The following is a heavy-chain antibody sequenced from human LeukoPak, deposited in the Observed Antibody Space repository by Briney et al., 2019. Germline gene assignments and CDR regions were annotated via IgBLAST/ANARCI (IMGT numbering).Heavy chain of an antibody. CDR3: ARRTIAAVASFWFDP. V-gene: IGHV4-59*08. D-gene: IGHD6-13*01. CDR1: GGSISSYY. J-gene: IGHJ5*02. CDR2: IYYSGST. Sequence: SETLSLTCTVSGGSISSYYWSWIRQPPGKGLEWIGYIYYSGSTSYNPSLKSRVTISVDTSKNQFSLKLSSVTAADTAVYYCARRTIAAVASFWFDPWGQGTLVTVSS.